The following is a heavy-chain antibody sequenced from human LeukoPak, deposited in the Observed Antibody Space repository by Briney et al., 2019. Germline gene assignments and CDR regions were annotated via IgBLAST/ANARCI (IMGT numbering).Heavy chain of an antibody. V-gene: IGHV3-15*01. D-gene: IGHD6-6*01. CDR1: GFTFSNAW. CDR3: TTGRTSSSKKYFDP. Sequence: GGFLRLSCAASGFTFSNAWMSWVRQAPGKGLEWVGRIKTKTDGETTGYAAPVKGRFTISRDDSKNTLYLQMNSLKAEDTAIYYCTTGRTSSSKKYFDPWGQGTLVTVSS. J-gene: IGHJ5*02. CDR2: IKTKTDGETT.